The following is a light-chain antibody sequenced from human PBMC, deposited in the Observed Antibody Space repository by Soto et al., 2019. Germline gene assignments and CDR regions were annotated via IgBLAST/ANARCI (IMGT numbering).Light chain of an antibody. CDR2: DAS. CDR3: HQYDTIVQT. J-gene: IGKJ1*01. Sequence: EIVLTQSPDTVSLSPGERATLSCRASQSVRNSLLAWYQQKPGQPPRLLIYDASTRATATPERFSGSGSGTDFTLTISRLEPEDFAVYYCHQYDTIVQTFGQGTKVDIK. V-gene: IGKV3-20*01. CDR1: QSVRNSL.